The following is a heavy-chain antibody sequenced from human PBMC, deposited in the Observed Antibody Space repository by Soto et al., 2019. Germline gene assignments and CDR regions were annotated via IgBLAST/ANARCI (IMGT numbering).Heavy chain of an antibody. CDR1: GFTFSSYS. V-gene: IGHV3-21*01. CDR2: ISSSSSYI. CDR3: AREGADSSSWYYYYYGMDV. D-gene: IGHD6-13*01. J-gene: IGHJ6*02. Sequence: EVQLVESGGGLVKPGGSLRLSCVASGFTFSSYSMNWVRKAPGKGLEWVSSISSSSSYIYYADSVKGRFTISRDNAKNSLYLQMNSLRAEDTAVYYCAREGADSSSWYYYYYGMDVWGQGTTVTVSS.